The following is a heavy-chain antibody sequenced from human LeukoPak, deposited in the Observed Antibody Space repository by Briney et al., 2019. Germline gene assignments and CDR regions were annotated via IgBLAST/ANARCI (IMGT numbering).Heavy chain of an antibody. CDR2: ISGSGGST. D-gene: IGHD3-16*02. V-gene: IGHV3-23*01. CDR3: AKEYDYVWGSYPCPAFDI. Sequence: GGSLRLSCAASGFTFSSYAMSWVRQAPGKGLVWVSAISGSGGSTYYADSVKGRFTISRDNSKNTLYLQMNSLRAEDTAVYYCAKEYDYVWGSYPCPAFDIWGQGTMVTVSS. J-gene: IGHJ3*02. CDR1: GFTFSSYA.